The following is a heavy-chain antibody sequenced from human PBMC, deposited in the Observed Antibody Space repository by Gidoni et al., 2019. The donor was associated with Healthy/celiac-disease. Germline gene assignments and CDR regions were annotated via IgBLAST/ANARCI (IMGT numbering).Heavy chain of an antibody. CDR1: GGSISSGGYY. Sequence: QVQLQESGPGLVKPSQTLSLTCTVSGGSISSGGYYWSWIRQHPGKGREWIGYIYYSGSTYYNPSLKSRVTISVDTSKNQFSLKLSSVTAADTAVYYCARGNSNYVYYFDYWGQGTLVTVSS. V-gene: IGHV4-31*03. CDR2: IYYSGST. CDR3: ARGNSNYVYYFDY. J-gene: IGHJ4*02. D-gene: IGHD4-4*01.